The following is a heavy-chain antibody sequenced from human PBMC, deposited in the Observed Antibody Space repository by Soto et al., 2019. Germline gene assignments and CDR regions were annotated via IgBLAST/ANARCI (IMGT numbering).Heavy chain of an antibody. J-gene: IGHJ3*02. CDR2: ISGSGGST. CDR3: AKDIEYYDFWSGYHAGPFDI. CDR1: GFTFSSYA. D-gene: IGHD3-3*01. Sequence: GGSLRLSCAASGFTFSSYAMSWVRQAPGKGLEWVSAISGSGGSTYYADSVKGRFTISRDNSKNTLYLQMNSLRAEDTAVYYCAKDIEYYDFWSGYHAGPFDIWGQGTMVTVSS. V-gene: IGHV3-23*01.